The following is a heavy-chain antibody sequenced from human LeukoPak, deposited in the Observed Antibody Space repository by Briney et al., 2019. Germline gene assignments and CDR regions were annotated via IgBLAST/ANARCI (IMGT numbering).Heavy chain of an antibody. J-gene: IGHJ5*02. CDR2: INPNSGGT. D-gene: IGHD6-13*01. CDR1: GYTFTAYY. CDR3: ERDRGQQQFPES. Sequence: ASVKVSCKTSGYTFTAYYMHWVRQAPGQGLEWMGRINPNSGGTNYAQKFQGRVTLTRDTSISAAYMELSRLRSDDAAVYYCERDRGQQQFPESWGQGTLVTVSS. V-gene: IGHV1-2*06.